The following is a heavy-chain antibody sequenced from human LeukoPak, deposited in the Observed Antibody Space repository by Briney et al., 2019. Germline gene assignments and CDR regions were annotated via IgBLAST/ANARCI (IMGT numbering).Heavy chain of an antibody. CDR3: ARHLNNCGDDCYIFDY. D-gene: IGHD2-21*01. Sequence: DPSETLSLTCTVSGGSISSRSYYWSWIRQPPGKGLEWMGYIYYSGSTNYNPSLKSRVTISVDTSKNQFSLRVSSVTAADTAVYYCARHLNNCGDDCYIFDYWGQGTLVTVSS. J-gene: IGHJ4*02. CDR1: GGSISSRSYY. CDR2: IYYSGST. V-gene: IGHV4-61*01.